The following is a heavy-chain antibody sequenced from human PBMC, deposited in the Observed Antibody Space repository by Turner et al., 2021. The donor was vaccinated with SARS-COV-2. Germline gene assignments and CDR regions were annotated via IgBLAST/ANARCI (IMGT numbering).Heavy chain of an antibody. V-gene: IGHV3-30*18. CDR2: IYYDGSQK. CDR1: EFTFSSYG. CDR3: AKDKHPDGMDV. J-gene: IGHJ6*02. Sequence: QVQLMESGGGVVQPGRSLRLSCAASEFTFSSYGMHWVRQAPGKGLEWVAVIYYDGSQKYYADSVKGRFTISRDNSKNTLYLQMNSLRAEDTAVYYCAKDKHPDGMDVWGQGTTVTVSS.